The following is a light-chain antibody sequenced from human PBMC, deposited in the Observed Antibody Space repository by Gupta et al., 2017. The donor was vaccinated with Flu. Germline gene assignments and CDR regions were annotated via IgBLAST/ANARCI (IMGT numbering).Light chain of an antibody. V-gene: IGLV3-9*01. CDR3: QVWDSSTGDWV. CDR1: NIGSKN. CDR2: RDS. J-gene: IGLJ3*02. Sequence: GGNNIGSKNVHWYQQKPGQAPVLVIYRDSNRPSGIPERFSGSNSGNTATLTISRAQAGDEADYYCQVWDSSTGDWVFGGGTKLTVL.